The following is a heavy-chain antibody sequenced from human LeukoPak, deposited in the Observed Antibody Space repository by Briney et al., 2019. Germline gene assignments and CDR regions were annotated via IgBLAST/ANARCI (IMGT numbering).Heavy chain of an antibody. D-gene: IGHD5-12*01. CDR2: ISSDGSST. J-gene: IGHJ4*02. CDR3: ARTAYSDYSLGF. CDR1: GFTFSNYW. Sequence: GGSLRLSCAASGFTFSNYWMHWVRQAPGKGLVWVSRISSDGSSTSYADSVKGRFTISRYNAKNTLYLQMNSLRAEDTAVYYCARTAYSDYSLGFWGQGTLVTVSS. V-gene: IGHV3-74*01.